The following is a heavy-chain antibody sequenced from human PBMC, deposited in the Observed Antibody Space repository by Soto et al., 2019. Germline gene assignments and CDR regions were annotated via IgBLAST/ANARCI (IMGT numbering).Heavy chain of an antibody. V-gene: IGHV3-21*01. Sequence: GGSLRLSCAASGFTFSSYSMNWVRQAPGKGLEWVSSISSSSSYIYYADSVKGRFTISRDNAKNSLYLQMNSLRAEDTAVYYCARKGGVVIIRAFDIWGQGTMVTVSS. J-gene: IGHJ3*02. CDR2: ISSSSSYI. CDR1: GFTFSSYS. D-gene: IGHD3-3*01. CDR3: ARKGGVVIIRAFDI.